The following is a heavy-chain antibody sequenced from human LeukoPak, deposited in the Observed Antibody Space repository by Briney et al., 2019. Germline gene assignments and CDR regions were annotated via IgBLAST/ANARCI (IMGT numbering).Heavy chain of an antibody. Sequence: GESLRLSCAAYGFTLSSHSMNWVRQAPGKGLEWVPSISISSSYIHSADSVKGRFTISRDNAKNSLYLQMNSLRAEDTAVYYCARDLYDSGAYSSPIDYWGQGTLVTVSS. CDR3: ARDLYDSGAYSSPIDY. V-gene: IGHV3-21*01. CDR1: GFTLSSHS. CDR2: ISISSSYI. J-gene: IGHJ4*02. D-gene: IGHD3-22*01.